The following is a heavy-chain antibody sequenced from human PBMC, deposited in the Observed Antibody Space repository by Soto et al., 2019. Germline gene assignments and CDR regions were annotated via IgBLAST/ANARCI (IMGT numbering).Heavy chain of an antibody. CDR1: GYTFTSNG. D-gene: IGHD2-21*02. Sequence: QVQLVQSGAEVKKPGASVKVSCKASGYTFTSNGISWVRQAPGQGLEWMGWISAYNGNTNYAQKLQCRVTMTTDTSTSTAYMELRSLRSEDTAVYYCARDLAYCGGDCYPIDYWGQGTLVTVSS. CDR2: ISAYNGNT. J-gene: IGHJ4*02. CDR3: ARDLAYCGGDCYPIDY. V-gene: IGHV1-18*01.